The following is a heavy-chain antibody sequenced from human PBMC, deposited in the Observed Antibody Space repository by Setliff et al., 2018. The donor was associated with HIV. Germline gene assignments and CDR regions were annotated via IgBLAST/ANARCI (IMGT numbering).Heavy chain of an antibody. CDR2: ITGFGGRT. D-gene: IGHD3-22*01. V-gene: IGHV3-23*01. J-gene: IGHJ4*02. Sequence: PGGSLRLSCAASGFTFINFGLSWVRQAPGKGLEWVSTITGFGGRTYYADSVKGRFTISKDTSNNTLYLQMNSLRADDTALYYCARGPRDYDSSGYTSWGQGTLVTVSS. CDR1: GFTFINFG. CDR3: ARGPRDYDSSGYTS.